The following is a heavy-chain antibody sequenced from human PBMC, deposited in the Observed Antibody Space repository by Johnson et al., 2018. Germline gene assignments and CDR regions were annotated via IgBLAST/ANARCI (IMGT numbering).Heavy chain of an antibody. D-gene: IGHD6-13*01. CDR3: ARRPASIAAAGTVDLYFQH. CDR1: GYSFTSYW. J-gene: IGHJ1*01. CDR2: IYPGDSDT. Sequence: EVQLVESGAEVKKPGESLKISCKGSGYSFTSYWIGWVRQMPGKGLEWMGIIYPGDSDTRYSPSFQGQVTISADKAISTAYLQGSSLKASDTAMYDCARRPASIAAAGTVDLYFQHWGQGTRVTVSS. V-gene: IGHV5-51*01.